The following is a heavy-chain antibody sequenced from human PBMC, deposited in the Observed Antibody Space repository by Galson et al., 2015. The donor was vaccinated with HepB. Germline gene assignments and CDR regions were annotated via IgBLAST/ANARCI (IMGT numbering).Heavy chain of an antibody. CDR2: ISYDGSNR. D-gene: IGHD3-10*01. CDR1: GFTFSTYA. J-gene: IGHJ4*02. Sequence: SLRLSCAASGFTFSTYAMHWVRQAPGKGLEWVALISYDGSNRYYADSVKGRFTISRDNSKNTLYLQMNSLRAEDTAVYYCAGSATFDCWGQGTLVTVSS. V-gene: IGHV3-30*03. CDR3: AGSATFDC.